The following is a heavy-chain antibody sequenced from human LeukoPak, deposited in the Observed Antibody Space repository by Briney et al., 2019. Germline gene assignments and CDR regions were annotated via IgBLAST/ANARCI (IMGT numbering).Heavy chain of an antibody. CDR2: ISSSSSYI. CDR3: WGVVRERRGWFDP. J-gene: IGHJ5*02. V-gene: IGHV3-21*01. CDR1: GFTFSSYS. Sequence: PGGSLRLSCAASGFTFSSYSMNWVRQAPGKGLEWVSSISSSSSYIYYADSVKDRFTISRDNAKNSLYLQMNSLRAEDTAVYYCWGVVRERRGWFDPWGQGTLVTVSS. D-gene: IGHD3-10*01.